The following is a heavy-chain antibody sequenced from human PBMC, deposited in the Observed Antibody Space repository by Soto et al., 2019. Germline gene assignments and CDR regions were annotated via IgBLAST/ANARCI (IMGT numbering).Heavy chain of an antibody. Sequence: PGGSLRLSCAASGFMFENYAMIWVRQAPGKGLEWVATVRGNSYGAYYADSVRGRFIISRDNSKNTMSLQLNSLRDDGTAIYYCAKGKSENGVDWLDPWGPGTLVTVSS. CDR2: VRGNSYGA. V-gene: IGHV3-23*01. CDR3: AKGKSENGVDWLDP. CDR1: GFMFENYA. J-gene: IGHJ5*02. D-gene: IGHD2-8*01.